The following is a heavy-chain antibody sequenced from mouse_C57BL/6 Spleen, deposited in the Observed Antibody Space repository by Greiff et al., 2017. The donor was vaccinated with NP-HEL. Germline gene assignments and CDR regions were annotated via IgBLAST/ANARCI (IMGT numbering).Heavy chain of an antibody. Sequence: VQLQQSGPELVKPGASVKISCKASGYAFSSSWMNWVKQRPGKGLEWIGRIYPGDGATNYTGKFKGKATLTADKSSSTAYMQLSSLTSEDSAVYFCASILPRDYYAMDYWGQGTSVTVSS. V-gene: IGHV1-82*01. D-gene: IGHD1-1*01. CDR2: IYPGDGAT. J-gene: IGHJ4*01. CDR3: ASILPRDYYAMDY. CDR1: GYAFSSSW.